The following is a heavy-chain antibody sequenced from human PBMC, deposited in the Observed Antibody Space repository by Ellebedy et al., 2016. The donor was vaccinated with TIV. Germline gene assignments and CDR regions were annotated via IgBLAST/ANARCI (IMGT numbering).Heavy chain of an antibody. CDR2: IWYDGSNK. V-gene: IGHV3-33*08. CDR1: GFTFSSYG. CDR3: ARRPNYYGMDV. D-gene: IGHD6-6*01. J-gene: IGHJ6*02. Sequence: PGGSLRLSCAASGFTFSSYGMDWVRQAPGKGLEWVAVIWYDGSNKNYAESVKGRFTISRDNSKNTLYLQMNSLRAEDTAVYYCARRPNYYGMDVWGQGTTVTVSS.